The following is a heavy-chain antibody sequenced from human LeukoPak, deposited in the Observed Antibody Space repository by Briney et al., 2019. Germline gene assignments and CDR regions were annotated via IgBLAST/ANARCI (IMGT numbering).Heavy chain of an antibody. CDR3: ARAPPWNNFATLYYYYGMDV. J-gene: IGHJ6*02. CDR1: GFTFSSYE. CDR2: ISSSGSTI. V-gene: IGHV3-48*03. D-gene: IGHD2-15*01. Sequence: GGSLRLSCAASGFTFSSYEMNWVRQAPGKGLEWVSYISSSGSTIYYADSVKGRFTISRDNAKNSLYLQMNSLRAEDTAVYYCARAPPWNNFATLYYYYGMDVWGQGTTVTVSS.